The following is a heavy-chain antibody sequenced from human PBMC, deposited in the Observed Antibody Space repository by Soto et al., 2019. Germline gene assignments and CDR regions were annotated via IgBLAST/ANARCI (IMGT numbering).Heavy chain of an antibody. CDR3: ARGIAGAIHAGIDY. CDR1: GYTFTNYY. V-gene: IGHV1-46*01. D-gene: IGHD6-19*01. J-gene: IGHJ4*02. CDR2: IYPSGSST. Sequence: QVQLVQSGAEVKKPGASVKVSCKASGYTFTNYYMHWVRQAPGQGLEWMGLIYPSGSSTSYTQKFQGRVTMTRDTSTSTVHMELSSLRSEDTAVYYCARGIAGAIHAGIDYWGQGTLVTVSS.